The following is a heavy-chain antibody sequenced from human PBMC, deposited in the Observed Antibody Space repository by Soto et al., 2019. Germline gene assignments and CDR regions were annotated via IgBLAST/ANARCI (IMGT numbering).Heavy chain of an antibody. J-gene: IGHJ4*02. Sequence: GDSVKVSCKASGGTFSSYAISWFRQAPGQGLEWMGGIIPIFGTANYAQKFQGRVTITADESTSTAYMELSSLRSEDTAVYYCARDPQGRYRSSSFDYWGQGTLVTVSS. CDR1: GGTFSSYA. CDR2: IIPIFGTA. D-gene: IGHD6-6*01. CDR3: ARDPQGRYRSSSFDY. V-gene: IGHV1-69*13.